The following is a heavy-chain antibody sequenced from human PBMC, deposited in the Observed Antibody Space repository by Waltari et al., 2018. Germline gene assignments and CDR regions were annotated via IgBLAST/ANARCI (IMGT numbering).Heavy chain of an antibody. V-gene: IGHV4-39*01. Sequence: QLQLQESGPGLVKPSGTLSPTCSVSGGSTSSSRYYWGWIRQSPGKGLEWIGSIYYSGSIYYNPTLQSRVTISGDTSKNQFSLNLSSVTAADTAVYYCARHWKRNGYRFDPWGQGTRVTVSS. CDR3: ARHWKRNGYRFDP. CDR1: GGSTSSSRYY. CDR2: IYYSGSI. J-gene: IGHJ5*02. D-gene: IGHD5-12*01.